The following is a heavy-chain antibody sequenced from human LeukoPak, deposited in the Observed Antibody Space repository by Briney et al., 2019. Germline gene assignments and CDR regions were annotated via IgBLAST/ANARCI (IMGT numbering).Heavy chain of an antibody. CDR1: GGSISSSSYY. CDR3: ARDSSGWTLEWFDP. J-gene: IGHJ5*02. D-gene: IGHD6-19*01. V-gene: IGHV4-39*02. CDR2: IYYSGST. Sequence: SETLSLTCTVSGGSISSSSYYWGSIRQPPGKGLEWIGSIYYSGSTYYNPSLKSRVTISVDTSKNQFSLKLSSVTAADTAVYYCARDSSGWTLEWFDPWGQGTLVTVSS.